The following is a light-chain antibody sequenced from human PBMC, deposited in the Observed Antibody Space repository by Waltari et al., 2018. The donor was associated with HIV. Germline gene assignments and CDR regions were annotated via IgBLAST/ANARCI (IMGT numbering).Light chain of an antibody. CDR3: HRYDTSPQT. CDR1: RTVTSNF. CDR2: GAS. J-gene: IGKJ2*01. Sequence: EIVLAQSPRTLSLSPGESATLSCRASRTVTSNFLAWYQVKPGQAPRLLIYGASIRATGVPDKFSGSGSGTDFTLTIGRLEPEDFAVYYCHRYDTSPQTFGQGSKVEIK. V-gene: IGKV3-20*01.